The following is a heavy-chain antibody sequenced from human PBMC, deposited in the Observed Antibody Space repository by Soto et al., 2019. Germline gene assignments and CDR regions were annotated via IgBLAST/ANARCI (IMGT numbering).Heavy chain of an antibody. CDR1: GFTFSSYA. CDR3: ARFSLRFLEWPEEGGFDY. D-gene: IGHD3-3*01. CDR2: ISYDGSNK. V-gene: IGHV3-30-3*01. J-gene: IGHJ4*02. Sequence: PGGSLRLSCAASGFTFSSYAMHWVRQAPGKGLEWVAVISYDGSNKYYADSVKGRFTISRDNSKNTLYLQMNSLRAEDTAVYYCARFSLRFLEWPEEGGFDYWGQGTLVTVSS.